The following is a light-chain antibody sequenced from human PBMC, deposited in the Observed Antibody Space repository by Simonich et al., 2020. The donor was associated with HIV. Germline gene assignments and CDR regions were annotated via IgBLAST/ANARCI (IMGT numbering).Light chain of an antibody. CDR1: QSCSSN. J-gene: IGKJ2*01. Sequence: EIVMTQSQATLSVSPGERATLSCRANQSCSSNLAWYQQKPGQAPRLLIYGASTRATGIPARFSGSGSGTEFTLTISSMQSEDFAVYYCQQYNNWPPEYTFGQGTKLEIK. CDR2: GAS. CDR3: QQYNNWPPEYT. V-gene: IGKV3-15*01.